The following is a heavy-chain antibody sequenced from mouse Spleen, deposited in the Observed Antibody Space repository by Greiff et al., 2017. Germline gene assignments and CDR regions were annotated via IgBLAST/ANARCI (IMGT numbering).Heavy chain of an antibody. V-gene: IGHV1-81*01. CDR3: ARVYDGYYGAMDY. CDR1: GYIFTSYG. CDR2: IYPRSGNT. Sequence: VQLVESGAELARPGPSVKVSCKASGYIFTSYGISWVKQRTGQGLEWIGEIYPRSGNTYYNEKFKAKATLTADKSSSTAYMELRSLTSEDSAVYFCARVYDGYYGAMDYWGQGTSVTVSS. J-gene: IGHJ4*01. D-gene: IGHD2-3*01.